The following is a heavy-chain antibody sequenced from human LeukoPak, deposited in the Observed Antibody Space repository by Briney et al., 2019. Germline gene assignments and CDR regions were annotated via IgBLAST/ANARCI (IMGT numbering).Heavy chain of an antibody. D-gene: IGHD6-19*01. J-gene: IGHJ4*02. V-gene: IGHV4-34*01. CDR3: ARGTSTSGYSSGWPRRYFDY. CDR1: GGSFSGYY. Sequence: SETLSLTCAVYGGSFSGYYRSWIRQPPGKGLEWIGEINHSGSTNYNPSLKSRVTISVDTSKNQFSLKLSSVTAADTAVYYCARGTSTSGYSSGWPRRYFDYWGQGTLVTVSS. CDR2: INHSGST.